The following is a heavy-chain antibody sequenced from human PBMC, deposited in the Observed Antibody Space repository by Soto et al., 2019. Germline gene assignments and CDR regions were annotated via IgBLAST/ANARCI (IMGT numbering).Heavy chain of an antibody. CDR2: ISYDGSNK. CDR1: GFTFNSYA. D-gene: IGHD5-12*01. V-gene: IGHV3-30-3*01. CDR3: ARGGYDSPYCMDV. Sequence: QVQLVESGGGVVQPGRSLRLSCAASGFTFNSYAMRWVRQAPGKGLEWVAVISYDGSNKYYADSVKGRFTISRDNSKNTLYLQMNSLRAEDTAVYYCARGGYDSPYCMDVWGQGTTVTVSS. J-gene: IGHJ6*02.